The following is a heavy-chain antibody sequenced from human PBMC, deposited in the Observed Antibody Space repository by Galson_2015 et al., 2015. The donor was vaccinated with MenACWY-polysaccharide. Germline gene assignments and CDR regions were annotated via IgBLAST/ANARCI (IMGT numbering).Heavy chain of an antibody. CDR2: ISSGSSTI. CDR1: SSYT. V-gene: IGHV3-48*01. CDR3: ARGRLDY. Sequence: SSYTMNWVRQAPGKGLEWLSYISSGSSTIYYPDSVKGRFTISRDNAKNSLYLQMNSLRAEDTAVYYCARGRLDYWGQGTLVTVSS. J-gene: IGHJ4*02.